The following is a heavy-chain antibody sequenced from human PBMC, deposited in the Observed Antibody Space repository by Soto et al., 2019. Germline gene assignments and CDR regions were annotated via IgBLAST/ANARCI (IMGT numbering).Heavy chain of an antibody. Sequence: QLQLQESGPGLVKPSETLSLTCTVSGGSISSSSYYWGWIRQPPGKGLEWIGGIYYSGSTYYNPSLKSRVTISVDTSKNQFSLKLSSVTAADTAVYYCARRNCTNGVCYRNDWYFDLWGRGTLVTVSS. CDR3: ARRNCTNGVCYRNDWYFDL. D-gene: IGHD2-8*01. V-gene: IGHV4-39*01. CDR2: IYYSGST. CDR1: GGSISSSSYY. J-gene: IGHJ2*01.